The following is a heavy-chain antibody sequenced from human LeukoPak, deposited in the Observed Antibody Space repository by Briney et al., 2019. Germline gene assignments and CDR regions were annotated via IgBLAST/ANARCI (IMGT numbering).Heavy chain of an antibody. D-gene: IGHD3-22*01. J-gene: IGHJ4*02. CDR3: ARGPRYYYDSSGYY. CDR2: ISSSGSTI. Sequence: GGSLRLSCAASGFTFSSYEMDWVRQAPGKGLEWVSYISSSGSTIYYADSVKGRFTISRDNAKNSLYLQMNSLRAEDTAVYYCARGPRYYYDSSGYYWGQGTLVTVSS. CDR1: GFTFSSYE. V-gene: IGHV3-48*03.